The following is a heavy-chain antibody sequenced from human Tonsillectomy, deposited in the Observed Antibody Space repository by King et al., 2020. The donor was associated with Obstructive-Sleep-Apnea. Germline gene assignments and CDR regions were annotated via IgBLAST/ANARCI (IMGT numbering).Heavy chain of an antibody. CDR2: IRYDGSNK. CDR1: GFTFSNYG. CDR3: ARSSYSSGWEGDY. Sequence: VQLVESGGGVVQPGRSLRLSCAASGFTFSNYGMHWVRQAPGKGLEWGAFIRYDGSNKYYGDSVKGRFTISRDNSKNTQYLQMNSLRPEDTAVYYCARSSYSSGWEGDYWGQGTLVIVSS. D-gene: IGHD6-19*01. J-gene: IGHJ4*02. V-gene: IGHV3-30*02.